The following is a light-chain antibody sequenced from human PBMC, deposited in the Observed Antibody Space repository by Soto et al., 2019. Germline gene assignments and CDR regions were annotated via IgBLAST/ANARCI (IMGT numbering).Light chain of an antibody. V-gene: IGKV1-33*01. CDR1: QGIRND. J-gene: IGKJ4*01. CDR2: DSC. CDR3: QEDDFPLLT. Sequence: SYLSASVGVRVTINGRARQGIRNDLGCYQQKPGKAPDLLTHDSCKLEIGVPSSFSGSGWRTDFTFTISILQAEDITTYCCQEDDFPLLTFGRGTRV.